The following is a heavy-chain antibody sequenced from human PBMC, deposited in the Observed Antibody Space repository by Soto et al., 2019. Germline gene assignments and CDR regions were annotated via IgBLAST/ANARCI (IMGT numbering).Heavy chain of an antibody. CDR2: IYYSGTT. J-gene: IGHJ5*02. D-gene: IGHD5-18*01. CDR3: VRHRYAGYSYGLYWFDP. V-gene: IGHV4-39*01. CDR1: GGSVTNTTYF. Sequence: PSETLSLTCVVSGGSVTNTTYFWGWIRQPPGKGPEWIGSIYYSGTTYSNPSLKSRLTMSIDTSKNQFSLKLSSVTAADTAVYYCVRHRYAGYSYGLYWFDPWGQGALVTVSS.